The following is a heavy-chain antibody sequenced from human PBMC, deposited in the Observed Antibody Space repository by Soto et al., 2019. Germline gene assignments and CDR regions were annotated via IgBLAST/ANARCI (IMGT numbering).Heavy chain of an antibody. D-gene: IGHD2-2*01. Sequence: ASVKVSCKVSGYSLSDLSIHWVRQAPGKGLEWMGGLDAEAGETIYAQKLQGRGTMTEDTSTDTAYMELSSLTSEDTAMYYCATLPRTIERTPAAIWSFDSWGQGTLVTVSS. CDR2: LDAEAGET. J-gene: IGHJ4*02. V-gene: IGHV1-24*01. CDR3: ATLPRTIERTPAAIWSFDS. CDR1: GYSLSDLS.